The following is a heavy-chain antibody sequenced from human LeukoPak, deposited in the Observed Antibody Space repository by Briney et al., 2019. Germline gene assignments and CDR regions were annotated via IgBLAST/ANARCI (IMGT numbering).Heavy chain of an antibody. V-gene: IGHV3-9*01. J-gene: IGHJ2*01. Sequence: GRSLRLSCAASGFTFDDYAVHWVRQAPGKGLEWVSGISWNSGSIGYADSVKGRFTISRDNAKNSLYLQMNSLRAEDTALYYCAKDVYGDFHWYFDLWGRGTLVTVSS. CDR3: AKDVYGDFHWYFDL. D-gene: IGHD4-17*01. CDR2: ISWNSGSI. CDR1: GFTFDDYA.